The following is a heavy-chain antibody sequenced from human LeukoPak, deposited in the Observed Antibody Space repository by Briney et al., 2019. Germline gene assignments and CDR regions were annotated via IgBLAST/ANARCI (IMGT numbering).Heavy chain of an antibody. J-gene: IGHJ4*02. V-gene: IGHV3-73*01. CDR3: TRLIAVADDFDY. CDR2: MRSKANSYAT. CDR1: GFTFSGSA. Sequence: GGSLRLSCAASGFTFSGSAIHWVRQASGRGREWVGRMRSKANSYATAYAASVKGRFTISRDDSKNTAYLQMNSLKTEDTAVYYCTRLIAVADDFDYWGQGTLVTVSS. D-gene: IGHD6-19*01.